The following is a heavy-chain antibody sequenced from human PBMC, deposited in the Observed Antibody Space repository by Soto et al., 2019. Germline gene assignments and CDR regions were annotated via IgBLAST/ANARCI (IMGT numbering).Heavy chain of an antibody. Sequence: ASVKVSCKASGYTFTSYGISWVRQAPGQGLEWMGWISAYNGNTNYAQKLQGRVTMTTDTSTSTAFLELWILRSDDTAVYYCARYCSSTSCYATWFDPWGQGTLVTVSS. CDR2: ISAYNGNT. D-gene: IGHD2-2*01. J-gene: IGHJ5*02. CDR1: GYTFTSYG. CDR3: ARYCSSTSCYATWFDP. V-gene: IGHV1-18*01.